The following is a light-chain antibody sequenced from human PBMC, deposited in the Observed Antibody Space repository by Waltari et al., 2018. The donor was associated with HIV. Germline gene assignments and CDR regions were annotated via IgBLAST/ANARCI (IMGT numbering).Light chain of an antibody. CDR1: NLGDKY. CDR2: QDS. V-gene: IGLV3-1*01. CDR3: QAWDSSTVV. Sequence: SYDLTQPPSVSVSPGQTASITCSGDNLGDKYACWFQQKPGQSPVLAIFQDSKRPSGSPERFSGSNSGNTATLTISGTQAMDEADYYCQAWDSSTVVFGGGTKLTVL. J-gene: IGLJ2*01.